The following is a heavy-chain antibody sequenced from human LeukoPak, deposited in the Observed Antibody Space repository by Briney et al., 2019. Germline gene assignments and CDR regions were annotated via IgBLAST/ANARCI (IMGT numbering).Heavy chain of an antibody. Sequence: PGGSLRLSCAASGFTFSSYGMHWVRQAPGKGLEWVAVISYDGSNKYYADSVKGRFTISRDNSKNTLYLQMNRLRVEDTAVYYCARVADYWGQGTLVTVSS. CDR2: ISYDGSNK. CDR3: ARVADY. V-gene: IGHV3-30*03. CDR1: GFTFSSYG. J-gene: IGHJ4*02.